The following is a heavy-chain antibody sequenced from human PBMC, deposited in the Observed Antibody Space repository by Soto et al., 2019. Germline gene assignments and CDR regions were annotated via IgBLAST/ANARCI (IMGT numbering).Heavy chain of an antibody. CDR2: FDPEDGET. V-gene: IGHV1-24*01. CDR1: GYTLTELS. CDR3: APLRRNIVVVIATLQRTDY. D-gene: IGHD2-21*01. J-gene: IGHJ4*02. Sequence: ASVKVSCKVSGYTLTELSMHWVRQAPGKGLEWMGGFDPEDGETIYAQKFQGRVTMTEDTSTDTAYMELSSLRSEDTAVYYCAPLRRNIVVVIATLQRTDYWGQGTLVTVSS.